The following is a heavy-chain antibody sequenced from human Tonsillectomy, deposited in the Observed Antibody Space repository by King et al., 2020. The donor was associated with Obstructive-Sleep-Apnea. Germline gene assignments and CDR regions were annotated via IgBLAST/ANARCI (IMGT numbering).Heavy chain of an antibody. V-gene: IGHV3-49*03. CDR3: TRDLLWNYYDSSGYYYFDY. D-gene: IGHD3-22*01. CDR2: IRSKAYGGTT. J-gene: IGHJ4*02. CDR1: GFTFGDYA. Sequence: VQLVESGGGLVQPGRSLRLSCTASGFTFGDYAISWFRQAPGKGLEWVGFIRSKAYGGTTEYAASVNGRFTISRDDSKSIAYLQMNSLKTEDTAVYYCTRDLLWNYYDSSGYYYFDYWGQGTLVTVSS.